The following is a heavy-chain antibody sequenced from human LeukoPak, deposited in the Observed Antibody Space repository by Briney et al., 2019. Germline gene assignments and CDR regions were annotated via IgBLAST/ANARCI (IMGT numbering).Heavy chain of an antibody. CDR2: IYYSGST. Sequence: PSETLSLTCTVSGGSISSYYWSWIRQPPGKGLEWIGYIYYSGSTNYNPSLKSRVTISVDTSKNQFSLKLSSVTAADTAVYYCARQEQLVEGDYYYYGMDVWGQGTTVTVSS. CDR1: GGSISSYY. D-gene: IGHD6-13*01. V-gene: IGHV4-59*08. CDR3: ARQEQLVEGDYYYYGMDV. J-gene: IGHJ6*02.